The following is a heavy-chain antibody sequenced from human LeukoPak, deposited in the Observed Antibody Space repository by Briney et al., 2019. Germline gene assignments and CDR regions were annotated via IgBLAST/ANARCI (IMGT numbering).Heavy chain of an antibody. Sequence: SETLSLTCTVFGGSISSSSYYWGWIRQPPGKGLEWIGSIYYSGSTYYNPSLKSRVTISVDTSKNQFSLKLSSVTAADTAVYYCARHLPYYYDSSGYSSWGQGTLVTVSS. CDR2: IYYSGST. CDR3: ARHLPYYYDSSGYSS. CDR1: GGSISSSSYY. J-gene: IGHJ5*02. V-gene: IGHV4-39*01. D-gene: IGHD3-22*01.